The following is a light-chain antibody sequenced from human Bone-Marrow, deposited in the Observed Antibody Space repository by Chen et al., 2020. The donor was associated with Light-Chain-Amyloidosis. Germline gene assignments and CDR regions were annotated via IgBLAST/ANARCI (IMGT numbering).Light chain of an antibody. CDR3: AAWDDSLNGVV. CDR2: KNN. Sequence: QSVLTQPPSASGTPGQRVTIPCSRSSSNIGNNYVYWYQQVPRTAPKLLIYKNNQRPSGVPDRFSGSRSGTSASLAISGLRSEDDADYYCAAWDDSLNGVVFGGGTKLTVL. CDR1: SSNIGNNY. J-gene: IGLJ2*01. V-gene: IGLV1-47*01.